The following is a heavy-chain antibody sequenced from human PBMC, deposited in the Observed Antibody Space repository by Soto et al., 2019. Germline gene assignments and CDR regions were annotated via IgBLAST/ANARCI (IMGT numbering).Heavy chain of an antibody. D-gene: IGHD4-17*01. CDR2: IYPGDSDT. J-gene: IGHJ6*02. Sequence: PGGSLKISCKGSGYSFTSYWIGWVRQMPGKGLEWMGIIYPGDSDTRYSPSFQGQVTISADKSISTAYLQWSSLKASDTATYYCARAARPLYGDYSYYYYYGMDVWGQGTTVTVSS. CDR1: GYSFTSYW. CDR3: ARAARPLYGDYSYYYYYGMDV. V-gene: IGHV5-51*01.